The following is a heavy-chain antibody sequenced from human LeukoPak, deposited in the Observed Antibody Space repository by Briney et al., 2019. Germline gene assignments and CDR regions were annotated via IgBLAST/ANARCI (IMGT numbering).Heavy chain of an antibody. CDR1: GFTSDDYA. D-gene: IGHD6-13*01. J-gene: IGHJ5*02. CDR3: ARDATLIAAAGTGGGFDP. Sequence: GGSLRLSCAASGFTSDDYAMHWVRQAPGKGLEWVAVISYDGSNKYYADSVKGRFTISRDNSKNTLYLQMNSLRAEDTAVYYCARDATLIAAAGTGGGFDPWGQGTLVTVSS. CDR2: ISYDGSNK. V-gene: IGHV3-30*04.